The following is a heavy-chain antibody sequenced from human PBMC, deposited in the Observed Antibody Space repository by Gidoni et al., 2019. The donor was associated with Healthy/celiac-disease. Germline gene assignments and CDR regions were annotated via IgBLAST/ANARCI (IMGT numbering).Heavy chain of an antibody. CDR2: ISGSGCST. V-gene: IGHV3-23*01. J-gene: IGHJ3*02. D-gene: IGHD3-9*01. Sequence: EVQLLESGGGLVQPGGSLRLSCAASGFTFSSYAMSWVRQAPGKGLAWFSAISGSGCSTYYADSVKGRFTIYRDNSKNTLYLQMNSLRAEDTAVYYCAKDAQGSTIFFDAFDIWGQGTMVTVSS. CDR1: GFTFSSYA. CDR3: AKDAQGSTIFFDAFDI.